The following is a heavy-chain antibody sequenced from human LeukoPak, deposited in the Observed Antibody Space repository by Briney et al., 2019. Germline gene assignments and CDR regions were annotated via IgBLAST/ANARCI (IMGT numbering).Heavy chain of an antibody. J-gene: IGHJ3*02. D-gene: IGHD3-3*01. V-gene: IGHV3-9*03. Sequence: GGSLRLSCAASGFTFDDYAMHWVRQAPGKGLEWVSGISWNSGSIGYADSVKGRFTISRDNAKNSLYLQMNSLRAEDMALYCCARGIGYYDFWSGYGAFDIWGQGTMVTVSS. CDR2: ISWNSGSI. CDR3: ARGIGYYDFWSGYGAFDI. CDR1: GFTFDDYA.